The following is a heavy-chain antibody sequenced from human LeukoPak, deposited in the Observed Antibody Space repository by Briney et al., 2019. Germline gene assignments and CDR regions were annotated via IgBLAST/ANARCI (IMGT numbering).Heavy chain of an antibody. CDR3: AKGRITMVRGVIRYYYGMDV. V-gene: IGHV3-23*01. CDR1: GFTFSSYA. J-gene: IGHJ6*02. CDR2: ISGSGGST. Sequence: GRSLRLSCAASGFTFSSYAMSWVRQAPGKGLEWVSAISGSGGSTYYADSVKGRFTISRDNSKNALYLQMNSLRAEDTAVYYCAKGRITMVRGVIRYYYGMDVWGQGTTVTVSS. D-gene: IGHD3-10*01.